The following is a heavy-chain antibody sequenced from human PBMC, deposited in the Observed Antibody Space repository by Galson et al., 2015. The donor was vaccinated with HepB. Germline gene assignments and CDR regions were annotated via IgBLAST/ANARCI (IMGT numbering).Heavy chain of an antibody. CDR3: ARSDFGRGYWYFDL. J-gene: IGHJ2*01. Sequence: SLRLSCAASGFTFSSYTMNWVRQTPAKGLEWVSSISSSGAYIHYANSVKGRFTISRDSANNSLYLQLNSLRAEDTAVYYCARSDFGRGYWYFDLWGRGTLVTVSS. V-gene: IGHV3-21*01. CDR1: GFTFSSYT. D-gene: IGHD3-10*01. CDR2: ISSSGAYI.